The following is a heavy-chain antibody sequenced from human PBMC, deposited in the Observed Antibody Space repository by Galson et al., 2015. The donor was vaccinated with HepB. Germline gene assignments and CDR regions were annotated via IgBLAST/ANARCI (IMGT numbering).Heavy chain of an antibody. CDR3: AKNPYYASNGYYSFDY. Sequence: SLRLSCAASGFRFNNYAMSWVRRAPGKGLEWVSGMSGSGGSTYYVDSVKGRFPISRDHSKNTLWLQMNSLRVEDTAVYYCAKNPYYASNGYYSFDYWGRGTLVTVSS. D-gene: IGHD3-22*01. CDR1: GFRFNNYA. CDR2: MSGSGGST. J-gene: IGHJ4*02. V-gene: IGHV3-23*01.